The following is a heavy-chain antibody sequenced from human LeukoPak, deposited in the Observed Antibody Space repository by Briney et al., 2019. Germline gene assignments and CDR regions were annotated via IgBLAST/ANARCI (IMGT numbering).Heavy chain of an antibody. Sequence: QPGGSLRLSCAASGFSFSSFAMSWVRQGPARGLEWVSSIRGNGDTFYADSVKGRFTLFSDSSTNTVYFQLNNLRVEDTAIYYCAKASWVSSTDAVRWGQGTLVTVSS. CDR3: AKASWVSSTDAVR. V-gene: IGHV3-23*01. CDR1: GFSFSSFA. J-gene: IGHJ4*02. D-gene: IGHD3-16*01. CDR2: IRGNGDT.